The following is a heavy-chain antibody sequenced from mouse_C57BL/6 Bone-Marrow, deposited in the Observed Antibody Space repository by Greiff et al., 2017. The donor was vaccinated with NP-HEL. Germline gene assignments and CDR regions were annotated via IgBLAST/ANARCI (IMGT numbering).Heavy chain of an antibody. V-gene: IGHV1-15*01. J-gene: IGHJ2*01. Sequence: VQLQQSGAELVRPGASVTLSCKASGYTFTDYEMHWVKQTPVHGLEWIGAIDPETGGTAYNQKFKGKAILTADKSSSTAYMELRSLTSEDSAVYYCTRRGVTTRYFDYWGQGTTLTVSS. CDR1: GYTFTDYE. CDR3: TRRGVTTRYFDY. D-gene: IGHD2-2*01. CDR2: IDPETGGT.